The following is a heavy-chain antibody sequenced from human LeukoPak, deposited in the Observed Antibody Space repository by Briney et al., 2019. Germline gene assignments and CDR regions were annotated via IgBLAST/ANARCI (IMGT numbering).Heavy chain of an antibody. CDR1: GFTFSSYW. CDR3: ARDSYYDFWSGYPPTFDY. CDR2: IKQDGSEK. Sequence: QPGGSLRLSCAASGFTFSSYWMSWVRQAPGKGLEWVANIKQDGSEKYYVDSVKGRFTISRDNAKNSLYLQMNSLRAEDTAVYYCARDSYYDFWSGYPPTFDYWGQGTLVTVSS. D-gene: IGHD3-3*01. J-gene: IGHJ4*02. V-gene: IGHV3-7*01.